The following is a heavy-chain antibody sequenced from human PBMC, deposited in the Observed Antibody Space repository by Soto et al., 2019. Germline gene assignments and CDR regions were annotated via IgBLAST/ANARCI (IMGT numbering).Heavy chain of an antibody. V-gene: IGHV3-7*03. J-gene: IGHJ6*02. CDR2: IKQDGSEK. CDR3: ARNTYDFEYYYGMDV. CDR1: GFTFSSYW. Sequence: GGSLRLSCAASGFTFSSYWMSWVRQAPGKGLEWVANIKQDGSEKYYVDSVKGRFTISRDNAKNSLYLQMNSLRAEDTALYYCARNTYDFEYYYGMDVWGQGTTVTVSS. D-gene: IGHD3-3*01.